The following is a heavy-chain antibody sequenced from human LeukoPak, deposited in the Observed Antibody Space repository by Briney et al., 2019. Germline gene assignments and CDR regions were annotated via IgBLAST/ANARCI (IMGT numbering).Heavy chain of an antibody. CDR2: IYYSGST. D-gene: IGHD5-24*01. CDR1: GGSISSYY. J-gene: IGHJ4*02. Sequence: SETLSLTCTVSGGSISSYYWTWIRQPPGKGLEWIGYIYYSGSTNYNPSLKSRVTISVDTSKKQISLKLTSVTAADTAVYYCARGSRDGYNRDGYYFDYWGQGTLVTVSS. CDR3: ARGSRDGYNRDGYYFDY. V-gene: IGHV4-59*01.